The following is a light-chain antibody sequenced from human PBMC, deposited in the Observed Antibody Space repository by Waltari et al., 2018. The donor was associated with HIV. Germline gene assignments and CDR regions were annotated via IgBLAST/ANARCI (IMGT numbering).Light chain of an antibody. V-gene: IGLV1-44*01. J-gene: IGLJ2*01. CDR3: AAWDDSLSGVV. CDR2: TNN. CDR1: SSNIGNNP. Sequence: QSVMTQPPSASETPGQSVTISCSGSSSNIGNNPVNWYQQLPGTAPKLLIYTNNQRPSGVPDRFSGSRSGTSASLAISGLQSEDEADYYCAAWDDSLSGVVFGGGTKLTVL.